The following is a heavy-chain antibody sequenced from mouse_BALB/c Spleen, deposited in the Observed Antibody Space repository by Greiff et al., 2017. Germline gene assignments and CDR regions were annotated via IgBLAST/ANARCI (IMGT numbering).Heavy chain of an antibody. CDR3: AREGKYGNWFAY. D-gene: IGHD2-10*02. Sequence: VQLKESGPGLVKPSQSLSLTCSVTGYSITSGYYWNWIRQFPGNKLEWMGYISYDGSNNYNPSLKNRISITRDTSKNQFFLKLNSVTTEDTATYYCAREGKYGNWFAYWGQGTLVTVSA. CDR1: GYSITSGYY. J-gene: IGHJ3*01. V-gene: IGHV3-6*02. CDR2: ISYDGSN.